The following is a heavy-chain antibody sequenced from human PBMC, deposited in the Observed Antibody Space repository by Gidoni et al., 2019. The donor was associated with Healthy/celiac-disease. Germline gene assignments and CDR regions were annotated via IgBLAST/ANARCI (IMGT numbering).Heavy chain of an antibody. CDR2: IFSNDEK. J-gene: IGHJ4*02. CDR1: GFSLSNARMG. Sequence: QVTLKESGPVLVKPTATLTLTCTVSGFSLSNARMGVSWIRQPPGKALEWLAHIFSNDEKSYSTSLKSRLTISKDTSKSQVVLTMTNMDPVDTATYYCARIWGGPLDFDYWGQGTLVTVSS. CDR3: ARIWGGPLDFDY. V-gene: IGHV2-26*01. D-gene: IGHD7-27*01.